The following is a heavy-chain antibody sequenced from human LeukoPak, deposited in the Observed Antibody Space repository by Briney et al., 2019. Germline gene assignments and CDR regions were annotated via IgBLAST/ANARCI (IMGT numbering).Heavy chain of an antibody. CDR3: ARSGYCSSTSCYDY. V-gene: IGHV4-59*01. CDR1: GGSISNYY. D-gene: IGHD2-2*01. J-gene: IGHJ4*02. CDR2: IYYTGST. Sequence: SETLSLTCTVSGGSISNYYWSWIRRPPGKGLEWIGYIYYTGSTNYNPSLKSRVTISVDTSKNQLSLKLSSVTAADTAVYYCARSGYCSSTSCYDYWGQGTLVTVSS.